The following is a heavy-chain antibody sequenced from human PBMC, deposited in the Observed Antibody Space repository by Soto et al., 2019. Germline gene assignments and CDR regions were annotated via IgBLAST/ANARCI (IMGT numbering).Heavy chain of an antibody. D-gene: IGHD4-17*01. CDR2: ISIRGDYR. J-gene: IGHJ3*01. Sequence: EGQLLQSGGGLVQPGESLRLSCAASGFTFSSSGMSWVRQAPGKGLEWVSSISIRGDYRYYADSVKGRFTISRDNSKNTLYLQMSSLTAEDTALYYCANHGGFDFWGQGTMAAVSS. CDR3: ANHGGFDF. CDR1: GFTFSSSG. V-gene: IGHV3-23*01.